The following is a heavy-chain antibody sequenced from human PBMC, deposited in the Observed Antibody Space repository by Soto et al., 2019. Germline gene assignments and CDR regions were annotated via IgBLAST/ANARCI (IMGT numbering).Heavy chain of an antibody. Sequence: QVQLQESGPGLVKPSETLSLTCTVSGGSVSSGRYYWSWIRQPPGEAMEWIGYIYDSGRTTYNPYLRSRVTISVDTSKNQFSLKLSSVTAADPAVYYCARDQIGRLVGATPGRFDPWGQGTRVTVTS. CDR1: GGSVSSGRYY. CDR3: ARDQIGRLVGATPGRFDP. J-gene: IGHJ5*02. CDR2: IYDSGRT. D-gene: IGHD1-26*01. V-gene: IGHV4-61*01.